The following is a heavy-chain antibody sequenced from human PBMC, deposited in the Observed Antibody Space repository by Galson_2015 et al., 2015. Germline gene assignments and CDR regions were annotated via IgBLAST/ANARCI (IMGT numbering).Heavy chain of an antibody. D-gene: IGHD3-22*01. CDR3: ARTTTDYDSSGYYEPLGAFDI. CDR1: GGTFSSYA. J-gene: IGHJ3*02. V-gene: IGHV1-69*13. Sequence: SVKVSCKASGGTFSSYAISWVRQAPGQGLEWMGGIIPIFGTANYAQKFQGRVTITADESTSTAYMELSSLRSEDTAVYYCARTTTDYDSSGYYEPLGAFDIWGQGTMVTVSS. CDR2: IIPIFGTA.